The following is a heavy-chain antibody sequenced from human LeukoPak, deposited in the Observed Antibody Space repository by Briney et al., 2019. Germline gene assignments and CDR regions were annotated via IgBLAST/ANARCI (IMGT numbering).Heavy chain of an antibody. Sequence: SETLSLTCTVSGGSISSYYWSWIRQPPGKGLEWIGYIYYSGSTNYNPSLKSRVTISVDTSKNQFSLKLSSVTAADTAVYHCARADYDFWSAIWGQGTMVTVSS. J-gene: IGHJ3*02. V-gene: IGHV4-59*01. CDR3: ARADYDFWSAI. CDR2: IYYSGST. CDR1: GGSISSYY. D-gene: IGHD3-3*01.